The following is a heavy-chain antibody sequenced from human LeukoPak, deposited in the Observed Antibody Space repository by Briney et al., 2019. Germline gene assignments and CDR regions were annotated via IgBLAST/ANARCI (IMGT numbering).Heavy chain of an antibody. CDR1: GFTFSSYW. V-gene: IGHV3-7*01. D-gene: IGHD3-16*01. CDR3: ARVWGLKDSWYFDL. Sequence: GGSLRLSCAASGFTFSSYWMSWVRQAPGKGLEWVANIKQDGSEKYYVDSVKGRFTISRDNAKNSLYLQMNSLRAEDTAVYYCARVWGLKDSWYFDLWGRGTLVTVSS. J-gene: IGHJ2*01. CDR2: IKQDGSEK.